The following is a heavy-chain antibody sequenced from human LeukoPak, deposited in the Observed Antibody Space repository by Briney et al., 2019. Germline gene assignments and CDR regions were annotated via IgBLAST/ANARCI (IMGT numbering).Heavy chain of an antibody. D-gene: IGHD6-19*01. V-gene: IGHV1-18*01. CDR1: GYTFTSYG. CDR2: ISAYNGNT. J-gene: IGHJ5*02. CDR3: ARQGWTGYSSGWYDNWFDP. Sequence: ASVKVSRKASGYTFTSYGISWVRQAPGQGLEWMGWISAYNGNTNYAQKLQGRVTMTTDTSTSTAYMELRSLRSDDTAVYYCARQGWTGYSSGWYDNWFDPWGQGTLVTVSS.